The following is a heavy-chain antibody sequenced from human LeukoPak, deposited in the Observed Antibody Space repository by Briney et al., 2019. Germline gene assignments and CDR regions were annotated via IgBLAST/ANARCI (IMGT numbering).Heavy chain of an antibody. V-gene: IGHV1-2*02. D-gene: IGHD4-17*01. CDR1: GGTFSSYA. J-gene: IGHJ4*02. CDR3: ASAESHDYGET. CDR2: IKPNSGGT. Sequence: ASVKVSCKASGGTFSSYAISWVRQAPGQGLEWMGWIKPNSGGTQYAQKFQGRVTMARDTSISTAYMELSRLQSDDTAVYYCASAESHDYGETWGQGTLVTVSS.